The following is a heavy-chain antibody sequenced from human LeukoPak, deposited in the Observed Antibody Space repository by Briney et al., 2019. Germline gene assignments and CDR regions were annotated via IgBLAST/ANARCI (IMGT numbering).Heavy chain of an antibody. CDR1: GFTFDDYA. CDR3: AKDHIIKSRMDSSSSLDY. Sequence: PGGSLRLSCAASGFTFDDYAMHWVRQAPGKGLEWVSLISGAGGSTYYADSVKGRFTISRDNSKNSLYLQMNSLRTEDTALYYCAKDHIIKSRMDSSSSLDYWGQGTLVTVSS. CDR2: ISGAGGST. D-gene: IGHD6-6*01. J-gene: IGHJ4*02. V-gene: IGHV3-43*02.